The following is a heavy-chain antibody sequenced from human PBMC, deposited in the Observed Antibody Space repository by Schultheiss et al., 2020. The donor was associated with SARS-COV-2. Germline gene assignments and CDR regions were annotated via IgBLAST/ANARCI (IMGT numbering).Heavy chain of an antibody. V-gene: IGHV4-4*02. CDR2: IYHSGST. D-gene: IGHD2-2*01. CDR3: ASSLGSISEFDL. J-gene: IGHJ4*02. Sequence: SETLSLTCAVSGGSISSSNWWSWVRQPPGKGLEWIGEIYHSGSTNYNPSLKSRVTISVDKSKNQFSLKLSSVTAADTAVYYCASSLGSISEFDLWGQGTLVTVSS. CDR1: GGSISSSNW.